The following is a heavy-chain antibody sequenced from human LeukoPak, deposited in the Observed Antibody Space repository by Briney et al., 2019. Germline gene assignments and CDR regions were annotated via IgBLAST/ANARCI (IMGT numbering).Heavy chain of an antibody. CDR1: GYTFTSYD. Sequence: ASVKVSCKASGYTFTSYDINWVRQATGQGLEWMGWMNPNSGNTGYAQKFQGRVTITRNTSISTAYMELSSLRSEDTAVYYCARGRGIFGVARYYYYMDVWGKGTTVTVSS. CDR2: MNPNSGNT. V-gene: IGHV1-8*03. D-gene: IGHD3-3*01. CDR3: ARGRGIFGVARYYYYMDV. J-gene: IGHJ6*03.